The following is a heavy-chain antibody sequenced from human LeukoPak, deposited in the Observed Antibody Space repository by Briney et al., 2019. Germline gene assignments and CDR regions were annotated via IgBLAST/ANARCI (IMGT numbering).Heavy chain of an antibody. CDR3: VRVDGGY. CDR2: INSDGSTT. Sequence: GGSLRLSRAASGFTFSSYGMHWVRQGPGKGLVWVSRINSDGSTTNYADSVKGRFTISRDNAKNTLYLQMNSLRAEDTAVHYCVRVDGGYWGQGTLVTVSS. V-gene: IGHV3-74*01. CDR1: GFTFSSYG. D-gene: IGHD3-16*01. J-gene: IGHJ4*02.